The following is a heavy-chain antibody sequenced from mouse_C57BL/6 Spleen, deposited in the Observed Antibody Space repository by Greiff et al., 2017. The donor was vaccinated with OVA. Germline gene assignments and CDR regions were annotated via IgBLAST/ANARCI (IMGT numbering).Heavy chain of an antibody. V-gene: IGHV5-4*01. J-gene: IGHJ2*01. CDR2: ISDGGSYT. Sequence: DVKLVESGGGLVKPGGSLKLSCAASGFTFSSYAMSWVRQTPEKRLEWVATISDGGSYTYYPDNVKGRFTISRDNAKNNLYLQMSHLKSEDTAMYYCARDGDDYDDYFDYWGQGTTLTVSS. CDR3: ARDGDDYDDYFDY. CDR1: GFTFSSYA. D-gene: IGHD2-4*01.